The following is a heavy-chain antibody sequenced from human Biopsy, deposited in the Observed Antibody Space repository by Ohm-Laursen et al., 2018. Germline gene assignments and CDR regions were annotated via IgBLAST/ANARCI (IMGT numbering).Heavy chain of an antibody. CDR2: IIPIPNVA. V-gene: IGHV1-69*10. J-gene: IGHJ5*02. Sequence: ASVKVSCKASGDSFTSYAIGWVRQAPGQGLEWMGGIIPIPNVATYAQKFQGRITITADESTSTAYMELSSLTSDDTAVYFCARGEGSSWFDPWGHGTLVTVSS. D-gene: IGHD1-26*01. CDR3: ARGEGSSWFDP. CDR1: GDSFTSYA.